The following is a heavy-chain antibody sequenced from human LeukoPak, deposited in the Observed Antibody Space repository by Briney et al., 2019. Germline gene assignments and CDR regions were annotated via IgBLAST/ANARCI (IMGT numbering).Heavy chain of an antibody. Sequence: PSETLSLTCSVSGDSITAYYWNWFRQPPGKGLEWIGYIHYTGKKYYNPSLKSRITMSIDTSKSQFSLILSSVTAADTAVYYCAKWHERLLAFDSWGQGTLVTVSS. D-gene: IGHD1-1*01. CDR2: IHYTGKK. J-gene: IGHJ4*02. CDR3: AKWHERLLAFDS. CDR1: GDSITAYY. V-gene: IGHV4-59*03.